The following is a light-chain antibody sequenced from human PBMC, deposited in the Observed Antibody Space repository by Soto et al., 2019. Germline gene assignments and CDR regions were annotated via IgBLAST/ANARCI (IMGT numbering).Light chain of an antibody. Sequence: DLQMTQSPSSMSASVGDRVTITCRASQSISNFLNWYQQRQGQVPKLLIYAASTLHTGVPSRFSGSGSGTDFTLTITSLQPEDFTTYYCQQSHSTPPTFGQGTKVDIK. CDR2: AAS. CDR3: QQSHSTPPT. V-gene: IGKV1-39*01. J-gene: IGKJ1*01. CDR1: QSISNF.